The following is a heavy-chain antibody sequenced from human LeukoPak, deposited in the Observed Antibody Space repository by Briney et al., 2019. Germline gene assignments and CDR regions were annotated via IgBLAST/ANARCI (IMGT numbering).Heavy chain of an antibody. D-gene: IGHD3-3*01. J-gene: IGHJ4*02. Sequence: ASVKVSCKASGYTFTSYDINWVRQATGQGLEWMGWMNPNSGNTGYAQKFQGRVTMTRNTSISTAYMELSSLRSEDTAVYYCAREGVTIGGRGLDYWGQGALVTVSS. CDR2: MNPNSGNT. V-gene: IGHV1-8*01. CDR1: GYTFTSYD. CDR3: AREGVTIGGRGLDY.